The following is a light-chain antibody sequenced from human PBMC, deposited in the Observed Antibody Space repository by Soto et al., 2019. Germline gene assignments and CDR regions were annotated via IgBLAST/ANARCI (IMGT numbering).Light chain of an antibody. CDR2: GAS. CDR3: HQYNFWPT. CDR1: QSVSSS. J-gene: IGKJ1*01. Sequence: EIVLRQSPGTLSLSPGQRATLSCRTSQSVSSSSLAWYQQKFGQAPRLLIYGASTRATGIPARFSGSGSGTEFTLTISSLQSEDFAVYYCHQYNFWPTFGQGTKVDIK. V-gene: IGKV3-15*01.